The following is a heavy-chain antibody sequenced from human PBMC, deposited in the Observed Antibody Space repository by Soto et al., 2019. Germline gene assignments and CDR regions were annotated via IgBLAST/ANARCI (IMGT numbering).Heavy chain of an antibody. CDR3: SRDYGSGLWDY. J-gene: IGHJ4*02. CDR2: ISARGGST. D-gene: IGHD3-10*01. CDR1: GFTFRSSA. Sequence: EVQLLEYGRGLLQPGGSLRLSCAASGFTFRSSAMSWVRQAPGKGLEWVSDISARGGSTYYADSVKGRFTISRDNSKNTVYLQMHSLRVEDTAIYYCSRDYGSGLWDYWGQGALVTVSS. V-gene: IGHV3-23*01.